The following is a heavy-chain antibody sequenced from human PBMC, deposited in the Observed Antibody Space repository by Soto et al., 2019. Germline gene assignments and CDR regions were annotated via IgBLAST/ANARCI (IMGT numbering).Heavy chain of an antibody. Sequence: EVHLVESGGGLVQPGGSLRLCCAASGFTFSNYWMTWVRQAPGKGLEWVANIKQDGSETNFVDSVKGRYPITRDNAQSSLYLQMNSLRAEDPAVYYCARALVNGGDYWGQGTLVTVSS. CDR2: IKQDGSET. V-gene: IGHV3-7*01. D-gene: IGHD2-8*02. J-gene: IGHJ4*02. CDR1: GFTFSNYW. CDR3: ARALVNGGDY.